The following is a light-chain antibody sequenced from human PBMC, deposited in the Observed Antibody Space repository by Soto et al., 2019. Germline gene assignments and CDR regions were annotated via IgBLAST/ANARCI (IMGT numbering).Light chain of an antibody. J-gene: IGKJ3*01. CDR2: DAS. V-gene: IGKV1-13*02. CDR1: QGISSA. Sequence: AIQLTQSPSSLSASVGDRVTITCRASQGISSALAWYQQKPGKAPKLLIYDASSLESGVPSRFSGSGSGTDFTLTISSLQPADFATYYCHQFNSYPFPFGPGTKVDIK. CDR3: HQFNSYPFP.